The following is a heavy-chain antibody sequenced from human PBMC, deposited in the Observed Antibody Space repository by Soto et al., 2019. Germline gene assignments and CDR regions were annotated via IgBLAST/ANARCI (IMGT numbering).Heavy chain of an antibody. D-gene: IGHD2-15*01. CDR1: GFIFSSYA. V-gene: IGHV3-30-3*01. CDR3: ARTGLLHGMDV. Sequence: QVQLVESGGGVVQPGRSLRLSCAASGFIFSSYAMHWVRQAPGQGLEWVAVISYDGSNKYYADSVKGRFTISRDNSKNSLYLQMNSLRAEDTAVYYCARTGLLHGMDVWGQGTTVTVSS. J-gene: IGHJ6*02. CDR2: ISYDGSNK.